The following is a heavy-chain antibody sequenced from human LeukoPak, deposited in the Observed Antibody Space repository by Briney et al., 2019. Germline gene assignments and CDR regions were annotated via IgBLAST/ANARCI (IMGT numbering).Heavy chain of an antibody. J-gene: IGHJ4*02. CDR1: GGSISSGSYY. Sequence: PSQTLSLTCTVSGGSISSGSYYWSWIRQPAGKGLEWIGRIYTSGSTNYNPSLKSRVTISVDTSKNQFSLKLSSVTAADTAVYYCARGSSFARPGRGRFDYWGQGTLVTVSS. V-gene: IGHV4-61*02. CDR2: IYTSGST. D-gene: IGHD3-10*01. CDR3: ARGSSFARPGRGRFDY.